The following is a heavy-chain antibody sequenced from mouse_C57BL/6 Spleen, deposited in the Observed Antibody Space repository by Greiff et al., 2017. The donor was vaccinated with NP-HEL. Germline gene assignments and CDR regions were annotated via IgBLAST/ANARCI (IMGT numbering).Heavy chain of an antibody. J-gene: IGHJ4*01. Sequence: EVQRVESGGGLVKPGGSLKLSCAASGFTFSDYGMYWVRQAPEKGLEWVAYISSGSSTIYYADTVKGRFTISRDNAKNTLFLQMTSLRSEDTAMYYGARDYGNSYAMDYWGQGTSVTVSS. CDR3: ARDYGNSYAMDY. V-gene: IGHV5-17*01. CDR1: GFTFSDYG. CDR2: ISSGSSTI. D-gene: IGHD2-1*01.